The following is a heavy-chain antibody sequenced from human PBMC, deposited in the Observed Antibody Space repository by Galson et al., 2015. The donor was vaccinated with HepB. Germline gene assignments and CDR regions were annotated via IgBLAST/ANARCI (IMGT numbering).Heavy chain of an antibody. CDR3: AREPGGSYFSYFDY. CDR2: ISSSSSTI. V-gene: IGHV3-48*02. CDR1: GFTFSSYS. Sequence: LRLSCAASGFTFSSYSMNWVRQAPGKGLEWVSYISSSSSTIYYADSVKGRFTISRDNAKNSLYLQMNSLRDEDTAVYYCAREPGGSYFSYFDYWGQGTLVTVSS. D-gene: IGHD1-26*01. J-gene: IGHJ4*02.